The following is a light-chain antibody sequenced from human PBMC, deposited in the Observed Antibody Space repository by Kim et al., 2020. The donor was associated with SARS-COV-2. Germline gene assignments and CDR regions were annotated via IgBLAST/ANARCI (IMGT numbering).Light chain of an antibody. Sequence: QSVLTQPPSASGTPGQRVTISCSGSNSNIGSNTVNWYRQVPRTAPKLLMHSINERPSGVPDRFSGSKSGTSTSLAISGLQSDDEGDYFCATWDDRLNGPVFGGGTQLTVL. CDR2: SIN. V-gene: IGLV1-44*01. CDR3: ATWDDRLNGPV. CDR1: NSNIGSNT. J-gene: IGLJ3*02.